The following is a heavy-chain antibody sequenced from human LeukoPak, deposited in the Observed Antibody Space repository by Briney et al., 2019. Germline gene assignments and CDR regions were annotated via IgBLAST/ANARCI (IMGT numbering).Heavy chain of an antibody. CDR2: ISSNGGSS. Sequence: GGSLRLSCSASGFTFSAYAMYWVRQAPGKGLEYVSGISSNGGSSFYADSVKGRFTISRDNSKNTLYLQMSSLRAEDTAVYYCVKITSVTGGDVWGQGTTVTVSS. V-gene: IGHV3-64D*09. J-gene: IGHJ6*02. D-gene: IGHD2-8*02. CDR3: VKITSVTGGDV. CDR1: GFTFSAYA.